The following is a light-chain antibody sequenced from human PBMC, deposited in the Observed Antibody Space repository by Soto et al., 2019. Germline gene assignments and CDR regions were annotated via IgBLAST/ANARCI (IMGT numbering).Light chain of an antibody. CDR2: ETS. CDR3: QYYNVYCWT. CDR1: QTISSW. Sequence: DIQLTQSPSTLSASVGDRVTITCRASQTISSWLAWYQQKPGKAPNLLIYETSNLESGVPSRFSGSGSGTESPLTISSRQPEDLATYSCQYYNVYCWTFGQGTKVEIK. J-gene: IGKJ1*01. V-gene: IGKV1-5*03.